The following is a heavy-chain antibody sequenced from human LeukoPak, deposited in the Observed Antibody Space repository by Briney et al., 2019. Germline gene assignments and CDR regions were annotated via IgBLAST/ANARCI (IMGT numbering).Heavy chain of an antibody. CDR1: DASISDYY. J-gene: IGHJ3*02. V-gene: IGHV4-59*01. CDR3: ARDPTTVTKGLDI. CDR2: ISYIGST. Sequence: SETLSLTCTVSDASISDYYWTWIRQSPGKGLEWIGYISYIGSTNYNPSLKSRVTISVDTSKNQFSLKLSSVTAADTAVYYCARDPTTVTKGLDIWGQGTMVTVSS. D-gene: IGHD4-17*01.